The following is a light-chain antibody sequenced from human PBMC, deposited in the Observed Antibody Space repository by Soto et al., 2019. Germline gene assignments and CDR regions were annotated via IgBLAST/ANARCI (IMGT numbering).Light chain of an antibody. CDR3: TSYAGNNNLL. CDR2: EVT. V-gene: IGLV2-8*01. J-gene: IGLJ2*01. Sequence: QSALTQPASVSGSPGQSITISCTGTSSDVGSYNTVSWFQQHPGKAPKLMIYEVTKRPSGVPDRFSGSKSGNTASLAVSGLQAEDEADYYCTSYAGNNNLLFGGGTKVTVL. CDR1: SSDVGSYNT.